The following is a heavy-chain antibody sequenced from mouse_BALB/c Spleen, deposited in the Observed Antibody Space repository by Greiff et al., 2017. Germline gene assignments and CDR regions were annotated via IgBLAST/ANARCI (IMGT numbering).Heavy chain of an antibody. J-gene: IGHJ4*01. CDR1: GYTFTDYA. CDR3: AEGGLRRHYAMDY. D-gene: IGHD2-4*01. Sequence: QVQLQQSGAELVRPGVSVKISCKGSGYTFTDYAMHWVKQSHAKSLEWIGVISTYYGDASYNQKFKGKATMTVDKSSSTAYMELARLTSEDSAIYYCAEGGLRRHYAMDYWGQGTSVTVSS. V-gene: IGHV1S137*01. CDR2: ISTYYGDA.